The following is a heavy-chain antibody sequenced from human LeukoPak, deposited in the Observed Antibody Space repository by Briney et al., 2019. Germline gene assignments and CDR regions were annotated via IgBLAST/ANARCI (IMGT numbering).Heavy chain of an antibody. Sequence: SETLSLTCTVSGGPISSYYWSWIRQPPGKGLEWIGYIYYSGSTNYNPSLKSRVTISVDTSKNQFSLKLSSVTAADTAVYYCARKERADSSGYYFDYWGQGTLVTVSS. CDR2: IYYSGST. V-gene: IGHV4-59*08. J-gene: IGHJ4*02. CDR3: ARKERADSSGYYFDY. CDR1: GGPISSYY. D-gene: IGHD3-22*01.